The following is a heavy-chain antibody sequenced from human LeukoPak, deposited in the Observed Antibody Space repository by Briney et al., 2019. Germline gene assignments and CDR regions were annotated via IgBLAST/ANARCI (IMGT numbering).Heavy chain of an antibody. CDR2: ISYDGSNK. CDR3: AKLISFGDRYYDSTGCV. CDR1: GFTFSSYG. Sequence: GRSLRLSCAASGFTFSSYGMHWVRQAPGKGLEWVAVISYDGSNKYYADSVKGRFTISRDNSKNTLYLQMNSLRAEDTAVYYCAKLISFGDRYYDSTGCVWGQGTMVTVSS. V-gene: IGHV3-30*18. J-gene: IGHJ3*01. D-gene: IGHD3-22*01.